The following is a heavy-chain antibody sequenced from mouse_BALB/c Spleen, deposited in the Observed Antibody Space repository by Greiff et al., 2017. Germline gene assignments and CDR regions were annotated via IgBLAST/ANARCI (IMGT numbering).Heavy chain of an antibody. CDR1: GYTFTDYN. V-gene: IGHV1S29*02. CDR3: GRGTWFAY. CDR2: IYPYNGGT. Sequence: VQLQQSGPELVKPGASVKISCKASGYTFTDYNMHWVKQSHGKSLEWIGYIYPYNGGTGYNQKFKSKATLTVDNSSSTAYMELRSLTSEDSAVYYCGRGTWFAYWGQGTLVTVSA. J-gene: IGHJ3*01.